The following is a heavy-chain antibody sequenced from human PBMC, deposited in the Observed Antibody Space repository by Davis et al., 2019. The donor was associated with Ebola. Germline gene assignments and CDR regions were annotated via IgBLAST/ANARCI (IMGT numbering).Heavy chain of an antibody. CDR1: GYSFTSYW. CDR2: IYPGDSDT. V-gene: IGHV5-51*01. CDR3: ARVPRASGSYYYFDY. D-gene: IGHD1-26*01. Sequence: GESLKISCKGSGYSFTSYWIGWVRQMPGKGLEWMGIIYPGDSDTRYSPSFQGQVTISADKSISTAYLQWSSLKASDTAMYYCARVPRASGSYYYFDYWGQGTLVTVSS. J-gene: IGHJ4*02.